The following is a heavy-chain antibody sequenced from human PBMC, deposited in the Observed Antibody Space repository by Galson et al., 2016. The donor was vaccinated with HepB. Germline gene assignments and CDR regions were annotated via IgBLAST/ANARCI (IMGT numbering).Heavy chain of an antibody. CDR1: GDSVSSNSAA. CDR2: TNYRSRWYN. Sequence: CAISGDSVSSNSAAWNWIRLSTSRGLEWLGRTNYRSRWYNDYAVSVKRRITINADTSKNQFSLQLNSVTPEDTAVYYCARGVDYSSSWSTGYYFDYWGQGTLVTVSS. V-gene: IGHV6-1*01. CDR3: ARGVDYSSSWSTGYYFDY. D-gene: IGHD6-13*01. J-gene: IGHJ4*02.